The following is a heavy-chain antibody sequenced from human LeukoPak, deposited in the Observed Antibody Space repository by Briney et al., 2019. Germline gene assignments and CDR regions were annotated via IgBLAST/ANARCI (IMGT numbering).Heavy chain of an antibody. CDR2: ISSSGSTI. D-gene: IGHD6-13*01. CDR3: AREMRSSSCFDY. J-gene: IGHJ4*02. CDR1: GFTFSSYE. V-gene: IGHV3-48*03. Sequence: GGSLRLSCAASGFTFSSYEMNCVRPAPGEGVEWGSYISSSGSTIYYADSVKGRFTISRDNAKNSLYLQLNSRSAQDRAVFCCAREMRSSSCFDYWGQGTLVTVSS.